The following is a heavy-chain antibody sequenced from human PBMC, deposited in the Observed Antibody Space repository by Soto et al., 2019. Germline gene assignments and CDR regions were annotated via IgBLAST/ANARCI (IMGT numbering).Heavy chain of an antibody. CDR1: GFTFSSYA. V-gene: IGHV3-30-3*01. Sequence: QVQLVESGGGVVQPGRSLRLSCAASGFTFSSYAMHWVRQAPGKGLEWVAVISYDGSSKYYADSVKGRFTISRDNSKNTLYLQMNSLRAEDTAVYYCAGAGGSGAFDIWGQGTMVTVSS. CDR3: AGAGGSGAFDI. J-gene: IGHJ3*02. D-gene: IGHD3-16*01. CDR2: ISYDGSSK.